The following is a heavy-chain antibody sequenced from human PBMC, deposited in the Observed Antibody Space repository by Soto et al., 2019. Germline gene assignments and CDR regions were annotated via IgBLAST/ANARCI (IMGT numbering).Heavy chain of an antibody. V-gene: IGHV4-59*01. Sequence: LETLSLTCTVSGGSSSSYYWSWIRQPPGKGLEWIGYIYYSGSTNYNPSLKSRVTISVDTSKNQFSLKLSSVTAADTAVYYCARRYGGNFDYWGQGTLVTVSS. CDR3: ARRYGGNFDY. CDR1: GGSSSSYY. CDR2: IYYSGST. D-gene: IGHD3-16*01. J-gene: IGHJ4*02.